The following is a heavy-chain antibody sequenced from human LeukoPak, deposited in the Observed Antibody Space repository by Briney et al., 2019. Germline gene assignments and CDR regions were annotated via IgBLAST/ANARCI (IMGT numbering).Heavy chain of an antibody. CDR2: INHSGST. CDR3: ARGEYQLLLGY. V-gene: IGHV4-34*01. D-gene: IGHD2-2*01. J-gene: IGHJ4*02. Sequence: SETLSLTCAVYGGSFSGYYWSWIRQPPGKGLEWIGEINHSGSTNYNPSLKSRVTISVDTSKNQFSLKLSSVTAADTAVYYCARGEYQLLLGYWGQGTPVTVSS. CDR1: GGSFSGYY.